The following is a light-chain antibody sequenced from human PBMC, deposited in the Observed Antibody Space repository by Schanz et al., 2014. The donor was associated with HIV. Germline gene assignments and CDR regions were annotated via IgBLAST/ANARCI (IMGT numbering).Light chain of an antibody. J-gene: IGLJ3*02. V-gene: IGLV1-40*01. CDR1: SSNIGAGYD. CDR2: GNF. Sequence: QSVLTQPPSVSGVPGQRVTISCTGSSSNIGAGYDVHWYQQLPGTAPKLLIYGNFNRPSGVPDRFSGSKSGTSGSLAITGLQAEDEADYYCNSFTTSNTCVFGGGTKLTVL. CDR3: NSFTTSNTCV.